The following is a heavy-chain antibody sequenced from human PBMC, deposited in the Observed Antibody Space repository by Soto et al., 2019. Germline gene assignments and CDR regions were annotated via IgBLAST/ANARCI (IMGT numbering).Heavy chain of an antibody. CDR3: KRGSDYYADAFDI. CDR2: INAGLGNT. V-gene: IGHV1-3*01. J-gene: IGHJ3*02. Sequence: ASVKVSCNASGYTFTTYAMHWVRQAPGQRLEWMGWINAGLGNTKYSQKFQGRVTITRDTSASTAYMELSSLRSEDTALYYCKRGSDYYADAFDIWAKGQWSPSPQ. CDR1: GYTFTTYA. D-gene: IGHD3-22*01.